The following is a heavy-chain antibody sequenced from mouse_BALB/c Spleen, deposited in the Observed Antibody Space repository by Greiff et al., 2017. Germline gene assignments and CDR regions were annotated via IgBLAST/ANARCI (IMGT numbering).Heavy chain of an antibody. CDR1: GYTFTSYV. CDR3: ARGPCYGNYYAMDY. J-gene: IGHJ4*01. D-gene: IGHD2-10*01. V-gene: IGHV1-14*01. Sequence: VQLQQSGPELVKPGASVKMSCKASGYTFTSYVMHWVKQKPGQGLEWIGDINPYNDGTKYNEKFKGKATLTADKSSSTAYMELSSLTSEGSAVYYCARGPCYGNYYAMDYWGQGTSVTVSS. CDR2: INPYNDGT.